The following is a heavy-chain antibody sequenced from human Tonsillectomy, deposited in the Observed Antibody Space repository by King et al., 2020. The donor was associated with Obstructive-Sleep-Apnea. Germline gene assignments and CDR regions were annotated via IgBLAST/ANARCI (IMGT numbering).Heavy chain of an antibody. V-gene: IGHV5-10-1*03. Sequence: QLVQSGAEVKKPGESLRISCKGSGYSFTSHWITWVRQMPGKGLEWMGRIDPSDSYTKYSPSFQGHVTFSADKSINTAYVQWSSLKASDTAIYYCARDTSIADFDYWGQGTLVTVSS. CDR2: IDPSDSYT. D-gene: IGHD2-2*01. J-gene: IGHJ4*02. CDR1: GYSFTSHW. CDR3: ARDTSIADFDY.